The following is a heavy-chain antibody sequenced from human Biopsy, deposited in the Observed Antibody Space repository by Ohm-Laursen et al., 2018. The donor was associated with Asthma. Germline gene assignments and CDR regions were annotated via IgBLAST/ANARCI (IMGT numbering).Heavy chain of an antibody. CDR3: AKLRITMVQGVIINVEYYYGMDV. D-gene: IGHD3-10*01. CDR1: GGYIVSHDWS. CDR2: AHFSGCT. V-gene: IGHV4-30-4*01. J-gene: IGHJ6*02. Sequence: SQTLSLTCTVSGGYIVSHDWSWCWIRQSPGKGLQWLGYAHFSGCTHYNPSLDRRIRMSVDTSKNQFSLKLSSVTAADTAVYYCAKLRITMVQGVIINVEYYYGMDVWGQGTTVTVSS.